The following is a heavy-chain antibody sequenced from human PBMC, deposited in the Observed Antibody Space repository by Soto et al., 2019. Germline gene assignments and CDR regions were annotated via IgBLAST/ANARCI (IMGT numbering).Heavy chain of an antibody. CDR2: ISYDGSNK. CDR3: ARNSLGGDGYIQGYAFDI. D-gene: IGHD5-12*01. J-gene: IGHJ3*02. Sequence: GGSLRLSCAASGFTFSSYAMHWVRQAPGKGLEWVAVISYDGSNKYYADSVKGRFTISRDNSKNTLYLQMNSLRAEDTAVYYCARNSLGGDGYIQGYAFDIWGQGTMVTVSS. V-gene: IGHV3-30-3*01. CDR1: GFTFSSYA.